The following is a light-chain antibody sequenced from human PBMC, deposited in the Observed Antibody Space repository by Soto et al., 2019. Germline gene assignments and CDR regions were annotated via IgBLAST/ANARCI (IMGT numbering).Light chain of an antibody. J-gene: IGKJ1*01. V-gene: IGKV3-15*01. Sequence: IVLTHSPGTLSLSPGERATLSFRASQSVSSSFLAWYQQKPGQAPRLLIYGASTRATGIPARFSGSGSGTEFTLTISSLQSEDFAVYYCHQRQSWPRTFGQGTKVDIK. CDR2: GAS. CDR1: QSVSSS. CDR3: HQRQSWPRT.